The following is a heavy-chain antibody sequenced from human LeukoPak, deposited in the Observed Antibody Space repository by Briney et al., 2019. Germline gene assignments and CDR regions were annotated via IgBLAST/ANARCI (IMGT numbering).Heavy chain of an antibody. J-gene: IGHJ3*02. CDR3: ARNSYYDNSGEGAFDI. V-gene: IGHV4-30-2*01. D-gene: IGHD3-22*01. CDR1: GGCISSGDYY. CDR2: IYQSGSA. Sequence: SETLSLTCTVSGGCISSGDYYWSWIRQPPGRGLERIGYIYQSGSASYNPSLQSRVTISIDKSKNQFSLNLNSVTAADTAVYYCARNSYYDNSGEGAFDIWGQGTMVTVSS.